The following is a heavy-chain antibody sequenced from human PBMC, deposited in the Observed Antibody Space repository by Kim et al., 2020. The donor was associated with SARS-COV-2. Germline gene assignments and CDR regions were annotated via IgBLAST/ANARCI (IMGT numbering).Heavy chain of an antibody. J-gene: IGHJ4*02. Sequence: GGSLRLSCAASGFTFSSYSMNWVRQAPGKGLEWVSSISSSSSYIYYADSVKGRFTISRDNAKNSLYLQMNSLRAEDTAVYYCARGFQFGIAADGFDYWGQGTLVTVSS. V-gene: IGHV3-21*04. CDR3: ARGFQFGIAADGFDY. D-gene: IGHD6-13*01. CDR2: ISSSSSYI. CDR1: GFTFSSYS.